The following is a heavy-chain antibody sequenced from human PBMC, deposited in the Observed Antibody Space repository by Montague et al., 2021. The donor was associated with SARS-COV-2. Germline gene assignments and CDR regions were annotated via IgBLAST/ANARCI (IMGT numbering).Heavy chain of an antibody. J-gene: IGHJ4*02. D-gene: IGHD3-10*01. CDR3: ARGDGHYYGSGTYPYY. V-gene: IGHV4-59*01. CDR1: GGSITSYY. Sequence: ETLSLTCTVSGGSITSYYWSWIRQPPGKGLEYIGYIYYSGSTNYNPSLKSRVTMSVDTSKNQFSLKLSSVTAADTAVYFCARGDGHYYGSGTYPYYWGQGTLVTVPS. CDR2: IYYSGST.